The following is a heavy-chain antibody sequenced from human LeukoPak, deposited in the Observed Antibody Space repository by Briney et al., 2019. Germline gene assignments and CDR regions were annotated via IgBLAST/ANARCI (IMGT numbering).Heavy chain of an antibody. CDR3: ARDIAPAGLFFDY. D-gene: IGHD6-13*01. CDR2: IKYDGSEK. Sequence: GGSLRLSCAASGFTLSSYWMSWVRQAPGRGLEWVANIKYDGSEKDYVDSVKGRFTISRDNAKNSLYLQMNSLRAEDTAVYYCARDIAPAGLFFDYWGQGTLVTVSS. V-gene: IGHV3-7*01. J-gene: IGHJ4*02. CDR1: GFTLSSYW.